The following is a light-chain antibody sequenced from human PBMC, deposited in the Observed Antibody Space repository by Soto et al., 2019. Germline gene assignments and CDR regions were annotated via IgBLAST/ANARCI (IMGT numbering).Light chain of an antibody. CDR2: DAS. CDR1: QSISNK. J-gene: IGKJ4*01. CDR3: QKYGNWPPLT. Sequence: EIVMTQSPATLSLSPGEGATLSCRASQSISNKLAWYQQKPGQAPRLLMYDASTRATDIPARFSGSGSGAECTLTITSLQYEAFAVYYCQKYGNWPPLTFGRGTKVDIK. V-gene: IGKV3-15*01.